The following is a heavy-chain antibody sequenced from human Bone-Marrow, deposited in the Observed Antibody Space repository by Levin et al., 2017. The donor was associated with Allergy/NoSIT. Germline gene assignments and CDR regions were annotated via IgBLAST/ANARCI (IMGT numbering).Heavy chain of an antibody. CDR3: ARYCSGGSCYSVSDYFDY. D-gene: IGHD2-15*01. CDR1: GFTFSDYY. J-gene: IGHJ4*02. CDR2: ISSSSSYT. V-gene: IGHV3-11*06. Sequence: GESLKISCAASGFTFSDYYMSWIRQAPGKGLEWVSYISSSSSYTNYADSVKGRFTISRDNAKNSLYLQMNSLRAEDTAVYYCARYCSGGSCYSVSDYFDYWGQGTLVTVSS.